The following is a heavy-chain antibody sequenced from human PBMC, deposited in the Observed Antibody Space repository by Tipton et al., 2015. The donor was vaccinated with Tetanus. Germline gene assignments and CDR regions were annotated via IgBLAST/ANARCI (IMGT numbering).Heavy chain of an antibody. V-gene: IGHV4-61*08. CDR2: ISDSGLT. D-gene: IGHD3-10*01. CDR3: TRANHEFPKKGPFDS. J-gene: IGHJ4*02. CDR1: GASLRSGDYN. Sequence: TLSLTCSVSGASLRSGDYNWSWIRQPPGKGLEWLAYISDSGLTNSNYFLKSRITISRDTSRNQFPLKLTSVTAADTAVYYCTRANHEFPKKGPFDSWGQGTLVIVS.